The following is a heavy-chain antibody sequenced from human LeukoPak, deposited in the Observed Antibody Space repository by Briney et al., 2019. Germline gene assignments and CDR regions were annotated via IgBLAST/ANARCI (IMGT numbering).Heavy chain of an antibody. V-gene: IGHV1-18*01. CDR2: ISAYNGNT. Sequence: ASVKVSCKASGYTFTSYGISWVRQAPGQGLEWMGWISAYNGNTNYAQKLQGRVTMTTGTSTSTAYMELRSLRSDDTAVYYCARVSKGNDPTDYWGQGTLVTVSS. CDR1: GYTFTSYG. J-gene: IGHJ4*02. CDR3: ARVSKGNDPTDY.